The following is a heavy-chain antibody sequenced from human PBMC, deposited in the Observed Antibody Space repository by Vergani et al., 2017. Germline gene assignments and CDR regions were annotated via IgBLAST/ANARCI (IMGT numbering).Heavy chain of an antibody. V-gene: IGHV4-39*07. CDR2: IYYSGST. J-gene: IGHJ4*02. CDR1: GGSISSSSYY. D-gene: IGHD6-19*01. CDR3: XRGDNDKLRTGWYGGGYYFDY. Sequence: QLQLQESGPGLVKPSETLSLTCTVSGGSISSSSYYWGWIRQPPGKGLEWIGNIYYSGSTYYNPSLKSRVTISVDTSTNQFSLKLSAVTAAEPAVDYCXRGDNDKLRTGWYGGGYYFDYWGQGTLVTVSS.